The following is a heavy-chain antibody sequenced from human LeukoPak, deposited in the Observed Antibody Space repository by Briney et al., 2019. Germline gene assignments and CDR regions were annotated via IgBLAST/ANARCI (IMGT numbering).Heavy chain of an antibody. J-gene: IGHJ4*02. D-gene: IGHD6-19*01. CDR1: GFTFSSYA. CDR3: AKDGSSGWYVGINDY. V-gene: IGHV3-23*01. CDR2: ISGSGGST. Sequence: GGSLRLSCAASGFTFSSYAMSWVRQAPGKGLEWVSAISGSGGSTYYADSVKGRFTISRDNSKNTLYLQMNSLRAKDTAVYYCAKDGSSGWYVGINDYWGQGTLVTVSS.